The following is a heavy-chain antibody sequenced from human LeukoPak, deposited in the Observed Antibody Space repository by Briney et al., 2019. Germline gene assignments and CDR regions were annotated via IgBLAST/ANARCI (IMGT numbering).Heavy chain of an antibody. CDR2: INHSGST. CDR1: GGSFSGYY. D-gene: IGHD2-2*01. CDR3: ARVVVVVPAAINWFDP. Sequence: SETLPLTCAVYGGSFSGYYWSWIRQPPGKGLEWIGEINHSGSTNYNPSLKSRVTISVDTSKNQFSLKLSSVTAADTAVYYCARVVVVVPAAINWFDPWGQGTLVTVSS. V-gene: IGHV4-34*01. J-gene: IGHJ5*02.